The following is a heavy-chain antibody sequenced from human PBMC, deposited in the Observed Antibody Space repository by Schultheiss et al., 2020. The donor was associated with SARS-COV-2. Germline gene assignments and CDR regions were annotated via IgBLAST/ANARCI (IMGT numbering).Heavy chain of an antibody. CDR2: ISGSGGST. Sequence: GESLKISCAASGFTFSSYWMSWVRQAPGKGLEWVSAISGSGGSTYYADSVKGRFTISRDNSKNTLYLQMSSLRAEDTAVYYCARGEADNGWYKHLDYWGQGTLVTVSS. D-gene: IGHD6-19*01. J-gene: IGHJ4*02. CDR1: GFTFSSYW. V-gene: IGHV3-23*01. CDR3: ARGEADNGWYKHLDY.